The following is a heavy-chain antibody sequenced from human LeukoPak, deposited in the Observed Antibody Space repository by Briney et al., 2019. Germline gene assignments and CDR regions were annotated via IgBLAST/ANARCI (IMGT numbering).Heavy chain of an antibody. J-gene: IGHJ4*02. V-gene: IGHV3-21*01. CDR1: GFTFSSYS. CDR2: IGSSSSYI. Sequence: TGGSLRLSCAASGFTFSSYSMNWVRQAPGKGLEWVSSIGSSSSYIYYADSVKGRFTISRDNAKNSLYLQMNSLRAEDAAVYYCATGITIFGVVMGHDYWGQGTLVTVSS. D-gene: IGHD3-3*01. CDR3: ATGITIFGVVMGHDY.